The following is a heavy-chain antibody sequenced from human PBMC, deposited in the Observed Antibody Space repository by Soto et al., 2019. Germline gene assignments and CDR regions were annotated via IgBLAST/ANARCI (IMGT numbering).Heavy chain of an antibody. Sequence: GGSLRLSCAASGFTFSSYSMNWVRQAPGKGLEWVSAISGSGGSTYYADSVKGRFTISRDNSKNTLYLQMNSLRAEDTAVYYCAKDLRYSSSWYQYYYYGMDVWGQGTTVTVSS. CDR1: GFTFSSYS. D-gene: IGHD6-13*01. V-gene: IGHV3-23*01. J-gene: IGHJ6*02. CDR2: ISGSGGST. CDR3: AKDLRYSSSWYQYYYYGMDV.